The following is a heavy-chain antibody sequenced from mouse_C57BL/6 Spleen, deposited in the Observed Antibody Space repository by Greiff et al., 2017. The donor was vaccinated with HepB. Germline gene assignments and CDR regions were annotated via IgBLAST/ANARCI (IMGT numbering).Heavy chain of an antibody. J-gene: IGHJ2*01. D-gene: IGHD1-1*01. CDR2: INYDGSST. V-gene: IGHV5-16*01. CDR1: GFTFSDYY. Sequence: EVKVVESEGGLVQPGSSMKLSCTASGFTFSDYYMAWVRQVPEKGLEWVANINYDGSSTYYLDSLKSRFIISRDNAKNILYLQMSSLKSEDTATYYCARAPYGSSYYFDYWGQGTTLTVSS. CDR3: ARAPYGSSYYFDY.